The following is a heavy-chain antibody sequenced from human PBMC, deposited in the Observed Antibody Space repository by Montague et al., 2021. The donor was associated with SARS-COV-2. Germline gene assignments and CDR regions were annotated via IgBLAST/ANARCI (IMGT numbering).Heavy chain of an antibody. J-gene: IGHJ4*02. Sequence: SLRLSCAASGFTFSSYAMHWVRQAPGKGLEWVAVISYDGSDKYYADSVKGRFTISRDNSKNTLYLQMNSLRAEDTAVYYCARDSVLIVATIGTLGFDYWGQGTLATVSS. CDR3: ARDSVLIVATIGTLGFDY. CDR1: GFTFSSYA. D-gene: IGHD5-12*01. V-gene: IGHV3-30*04. CDR2: ISYDGSDK.